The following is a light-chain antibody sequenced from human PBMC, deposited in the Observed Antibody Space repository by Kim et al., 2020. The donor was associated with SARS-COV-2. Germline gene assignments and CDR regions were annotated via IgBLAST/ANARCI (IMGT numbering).Light chain of an antibody. V-gene: IGKV1-39*01. CDR2: GTL. CDR1: QTINGY. J-gene: IGKJ1*01. Sequence: ASVGDRVTITCRASQTINGYLHWYQQKPGSAPRLLIFGTLNLQSGVPSRFSGSGSMTEFTLTISDLQSEDLATYYCQQTDTTPWTFGQGTNVDIK. CDR3: QQTDTTPWT.